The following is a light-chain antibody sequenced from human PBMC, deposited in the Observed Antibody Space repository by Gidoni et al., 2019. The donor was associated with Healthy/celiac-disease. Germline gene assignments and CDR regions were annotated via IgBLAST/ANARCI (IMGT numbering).Light chain of an antibody. CDR1: QGISSY. CDR3: QQLNSYPLT. J-gene: IGKJ5*01. CDR2: AAS. Sequence: DIPLTQSPSFLSASVGDRVTITCLDGQGISSYLAWYQQKPGKAPKLLIYAASTLQSGVPSRFSGSGSGTEFTLTISSLQPEDFATYYCQQLNSYPLTFXXXTRLEIK. V-gene: IGKV1-9*01.